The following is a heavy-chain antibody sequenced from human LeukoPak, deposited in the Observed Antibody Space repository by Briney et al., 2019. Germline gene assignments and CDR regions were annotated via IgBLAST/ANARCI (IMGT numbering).Heavy chain of an antibody. D-gene: IGHD4-11*01. CDR3: ARGMTTVTH. V-gene: IGHV4-59*08. J-gene: IGHJ4*02. Sequence: PSETLSLTCTVSGASINSYYWSWIRQPPGKGLEWLGYIHYSGITNYNPSLKSRVTISVDTSRNQFSLKLSSVTAADTAVYYCARGMTTVTHWGQGTLVTVSS. CDR2: IHYSGIT. CDR1: GASINSYY.